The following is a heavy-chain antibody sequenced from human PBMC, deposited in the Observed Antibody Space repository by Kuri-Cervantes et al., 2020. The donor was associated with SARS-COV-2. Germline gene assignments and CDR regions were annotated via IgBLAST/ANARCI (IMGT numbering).Heavy chain of an antibody. CDR2: ISGSGGST. Sequence: GESLKISCAASGFTFSSYAMSWVRQAPGKGLEWVSAISGSGGSTYYADSVKGRFTISRDNSKSTLFLQMNSLRAEDTAVYYCAKDQHGVVVVVAAIDYWGQGTLVTVSS. CDR3: AKDQHGVVVVVAAIDY. V-gene: IGHV3-23*01. J-gene: IGHJ4*02. CDR1: GFTFSSYA. D-gene: IGHD2-15*01.